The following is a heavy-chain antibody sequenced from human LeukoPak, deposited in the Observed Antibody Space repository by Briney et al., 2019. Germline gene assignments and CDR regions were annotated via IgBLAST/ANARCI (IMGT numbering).Heavy chain of an antibody. CDR2: IKSDGSST. J-gene: IGHJ2*01. D-gene: IGHD4-17*01. CDR1: GFTFSSYS. V-gene: IGHV3-74*01. CDR3: ARDQTYGDYWYFDL. Sequence: AGGSLRLSCAASGFTFSSYSMNWVRQAPGKGLVWVSRIKSDGSSTTYADSVKGRFTISRDNAKNTLYLQMNSLRAEDTAVYYCARDQTYGDYWYFDLWGRGTLVTVSS.